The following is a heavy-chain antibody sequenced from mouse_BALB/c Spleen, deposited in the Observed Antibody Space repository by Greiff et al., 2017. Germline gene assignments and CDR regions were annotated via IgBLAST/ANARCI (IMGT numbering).Heavy chain of an antibody. J-gene: IGHJ3*01. Sequence: VKLQQSGAELMKPGASVKISCKATGYTFSSYWIEWVKQRPGHGLEWIGEILPGSGSTNYNEKFKGKATFTADTSSNTAYMQLSSLTSEDSAVYYCARGGRAYYRYDEKAWFAYWGQGTLVTVSA. D-gene: IGHD2-14*01. CDR1: GYTFSSYW. CDR3: ARGGRAYYRYDEKAWFAY. V-gene: IGHV1-9*01. CDR2: ILPGSGST.